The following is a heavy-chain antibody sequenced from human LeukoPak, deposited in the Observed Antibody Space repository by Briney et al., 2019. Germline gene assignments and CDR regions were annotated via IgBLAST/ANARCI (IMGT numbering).Heavy chain of an antibody. CDR3: TTDDNPYSNYDTPQVDY. J-gene: IGHJ4*02. D-gene: IGHD4-11*01. Sequence: GGSLRLSCAASGFTFSSYAMSWVRQAPGKGLEWVSAISGSGGSTDYAAPVKGRFTISRDDSKNTLYLQMNSLKTEDTAVYYCTTDDNPYSNYDTPQVDYWGQGTLVTVSS. CDR1: GFTFSSYA. CDR2: ISGSGGST. V-gene: IGHV3-23*01.